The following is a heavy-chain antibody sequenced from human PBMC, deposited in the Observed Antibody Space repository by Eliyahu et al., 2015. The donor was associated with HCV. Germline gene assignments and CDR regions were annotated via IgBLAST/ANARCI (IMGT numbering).Heavy chain of an antibody. V-gene: IGHV1-2*04. CDR1: GYTFTGYY. J-gene: IGHJ6*02. Sequence: QVQLVQSGAEVKKPGASVKVSCKASGYTFTGYYIHWVRQAPGQGPEWMGWINPKSGGTNYAQKFKGWVTMTRDTSISTAYMELSRLRSDDTAVYYCAREESLGVTGTTLYYGMDVWGQGTTVTVSS. CDR3: AREESLGVTGTTLYYGMDV. D-gene: IGHD1-20*01. CDR2: INPKSGGT.